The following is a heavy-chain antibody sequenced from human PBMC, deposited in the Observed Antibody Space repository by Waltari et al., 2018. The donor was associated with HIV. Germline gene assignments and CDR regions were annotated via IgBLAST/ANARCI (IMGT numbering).Heavy chain of an antibody. Sequence: EVQLVQSGAEVKKPGESLKISCKGSGYSFTSYWIAWVRLMPGKGPEWMGVIYPGDSDTRYSPSFQDQVTISADKSINTAYLQWSSLKVSDTAMYYCARRKSYWDDSSGFGPDGMDVWGQGTTVTVSS. D-gene: IGHD3-22*01. CDR1: GYSFTSYW. V-gene: IGHV5-51*01. J-gene: IGHJ6*02. CDR3: ARRKSYWDDSSGFGPDGMDV. CDR2: IYPGDSDT.